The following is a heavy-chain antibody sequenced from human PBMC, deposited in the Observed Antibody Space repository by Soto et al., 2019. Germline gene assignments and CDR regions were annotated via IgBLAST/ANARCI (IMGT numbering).Heavy chain of an antibody. CDR3: ARQALELWFGELLGYYYYYGMDV. Sequence: PSETLSLTCTVSGGSVSSSSYYWGWIRQPPGKGLEWIGSIYYSGSTYYNPSLKSRVTISVDTSKNQFSLKLSSVTAADTAVYYCARQALELWFGELLGYYYYYGMDVWGQGTTVTVSS. CDR2: IYYSGST. V-gene: IGHV4-39*01. CDR1: GGSVSSSSYY. J-gene: IGHJ6*02. D-gene: IGHD3-10*01.